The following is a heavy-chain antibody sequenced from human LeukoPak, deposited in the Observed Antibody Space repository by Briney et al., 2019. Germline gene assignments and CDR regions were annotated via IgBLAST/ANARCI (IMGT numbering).Heavy chain of an antibody. J-gene: IGHJ6*02. CDR1: GGTFSSYA. D-gene: IGHD2-2*02. CDR3: ASGYCSSTSCYTGYYYYYGMDV. V-gene: IGHV1-69*13. Sequence: ASVTVSCKASGGTFSSYAISWVRQAPGQGLEWMGGIIPIFGTANYAQEFQGRVTITADESTSTAYMELSSLRSEDTAVYYCASGYCSSTSCYTGYYYYYGMDVWGQGTTVTVSS. CDR2: IIPIFGTA.